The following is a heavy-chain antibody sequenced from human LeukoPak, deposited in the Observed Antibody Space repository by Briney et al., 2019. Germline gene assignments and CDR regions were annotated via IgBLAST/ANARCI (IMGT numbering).Heavy chain of an antibody. J-gene: IGHJ5*02. CDR3: ARGRSSTSCYNRVDP. CDR1: GGSISSGDYY. CDR2: IYYSGST. Sequence: SETLSLTCTVSGGSISSGDYYWSWIRQPPGKGLEWIGYIYYSGSTYYNPSLKSRVTISVDTSKNQFSLKLSSVTAADTAVYYCARGRSSTSCYNRVDPWGQGTLVTVSS. D-gene: IGHD2-2*02. V-gene: IGHV4-30-4*08.